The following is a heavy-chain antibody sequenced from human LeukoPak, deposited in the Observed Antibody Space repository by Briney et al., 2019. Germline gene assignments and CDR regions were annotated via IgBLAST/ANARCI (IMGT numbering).Heavy chain of an antibody. CDR3: ARGFFDY. J-gene: IGHJ4*02. CDR1: GFTFSSCG. CDR2: ISYDGSNK. Sequence: GGSLRLSCAASGFTFSSCGMHWVRQAPGKGLEWVAVISYDGSNKYYADSVKGRFTISRDNSKNTLYLQMNSLRAEDTAVYYCARGFFDYWGQGTLVTVSS. V-gene: IGHV3-30*03.